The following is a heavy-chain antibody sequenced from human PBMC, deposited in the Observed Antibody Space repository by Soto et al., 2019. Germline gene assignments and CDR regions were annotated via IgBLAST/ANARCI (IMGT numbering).Heavy chain of an antibody. J-gene: IGHJ4*02. Sequence: GESLKISCAASGFTFSNAWMSWVRQAPGKGLEWVGRIKSKTDGGTTDYAAPVKGRFTISRDDSKNTLYLQMNSLKTEDTAVYYCTTDEFHNYYDSSGYYYWGQGTLVTVSS. CDR1: GFTFSNAW. CDR3: TTDEFHNYYDSSGYYY. D-gene: IGHD3-22*01. CDR2: IKSKTDGGTT. V-gene: IGHV3-15*01.